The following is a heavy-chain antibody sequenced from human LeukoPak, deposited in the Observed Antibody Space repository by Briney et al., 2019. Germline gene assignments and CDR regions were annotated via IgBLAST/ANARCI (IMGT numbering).Heavy chain of an antibody. V-gene: IGHV4-39*01. CDR3: ARLYYYGSGSQDY. CDR2: IYYSGST. D-gene: IGHD3-10*01. CDR1: GGSISSSSYY. Sequence: PSETLSLTCTVSGGSISSSSYYWGWTRQPPGKGLEWIGSIYYSGSTYYNPSLKSRVTISVDTSKNQFSLKLSSVTAADTAVYYCARLYYYGSGSQDYWGQGTLVTVSS. J-gene: IGHJ4*02.